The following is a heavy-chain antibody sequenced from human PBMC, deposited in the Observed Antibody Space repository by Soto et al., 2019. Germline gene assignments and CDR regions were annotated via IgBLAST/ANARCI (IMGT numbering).Heavy chain of an antibody. J-gene: IGHJ4*02. CDR1: GYTITSYG. CDR3: ARDYYYDSSGYPYYFDY. CDR2: ISAYNGNT. D-gene: IGHD3-22*01. V-gene: IGHV1-18*04. Sequence: GASVKVSCKACGYTITSYGISRVRQAPGQGLEWMGWISAYNGNTNYAQKLQGRVTMTTDTSTSTAYMELRSLRSDDTAVYYCARDYYYDSSGYPYYFDYWGQGTLVTVSS.